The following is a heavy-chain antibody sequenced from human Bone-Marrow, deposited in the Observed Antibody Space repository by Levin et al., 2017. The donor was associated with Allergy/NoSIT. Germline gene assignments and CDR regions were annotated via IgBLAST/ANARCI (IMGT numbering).Heavy chain of an antibody. CDR2: ISGSDDST. J-gene: IGHJ3*02. V-gene: IGHV3-23*01. CDR3: AKVRRGLDAFDI. D-gene: IGHD3/OR15-3a*01. Sequence: GGSLRLSCVASGFIFENYAMSWVRQAPGKGLEWVSSISGSDDSTYYTDSVKGRLTISRDNSKNTIYLQMNSLRAADTAVYYCAKVRRGLDAFDIWGQGTMVTVSS. CDR1: GFIFENYA.